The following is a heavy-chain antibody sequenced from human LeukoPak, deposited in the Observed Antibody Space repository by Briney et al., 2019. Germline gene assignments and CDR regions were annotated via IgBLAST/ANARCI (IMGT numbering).Heavy chain of an antibody. V-gene: IGHV3-48*03. J-gene: IGHJ6*04. CDR1: GFTFSSYE. D-gene: IGHD3-10*01. Sequence: GGSLKLSCAASGFTFSSYEMNWVRQAPGKGLAWVSYISSSGSTIYYADSVKGRFTISRDHAKNSLYLQMNSLRAEDTAVYYCARAPRGVRYYYGMDVWGKGTTVTVSS. CDR2: ISSSGSTI. CDR3: ARAPRGVRYYYGMDV.